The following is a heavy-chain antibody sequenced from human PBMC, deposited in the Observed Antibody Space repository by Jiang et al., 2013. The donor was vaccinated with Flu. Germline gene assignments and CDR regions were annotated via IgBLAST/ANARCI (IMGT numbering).Heavy chain of an antibody. J-gene: IGHJ6*02. V-gene: IGHV1-69*01. CDR3: ARDHYWSDRYYYYPMDV. D-gene: IGHD1-1*01. CDR1: GDTFSSYE. Sequence: GAEVKKPGSSVKVSCKASGDTFSSYEISWVRQAPGQGLEWMGGIIPIFGTPNYAQKFQGRVTITADESTSTAYMELRRLSSDDTAVYYCARDHYWSDRYYYYPMDVWGQGTTVTVSS. CDR2: IIPIFGTP.